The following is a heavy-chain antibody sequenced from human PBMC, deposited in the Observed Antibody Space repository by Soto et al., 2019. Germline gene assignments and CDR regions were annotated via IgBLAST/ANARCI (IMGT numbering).Heavy chain of an antibody. CDR3: AKEGGDYYDSSGYLDY. Sequence: LRLSCAASGFTFSSYAMSWVRQAPGKGLEWVSAISGSGGSTYYADSVKGRFTISRDNSKNTLYLQMNSLRAEDTAVYYCAKEGGDYYDSSGYLDYWGQGTLVTVSS. D-gene: IGHD3-22*01. J-gene: IGHJ4*02. V-gene: IGHV3-23*01. CDR1: GFTFSSYA. CDR2: ISGSGGST.